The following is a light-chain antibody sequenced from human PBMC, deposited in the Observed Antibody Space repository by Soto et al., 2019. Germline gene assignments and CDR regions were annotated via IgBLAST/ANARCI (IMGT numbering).Light chain of an antibody. CDR3: SSYTTSSTLLYV. Sequence: QSVLTQPASVSGSPGQSITISCTGTSSDVGGYNSVSWYQQHPGKAPKLMIYEVSNRPSGVSNRFSGSKSGNTASLTISGLQAEDEADYYRSSYTTSSTLLYVFGTGTKVTVL. J-gene: IGLJ1*01. V-gene: IGLV2-14*01. CDR1: SSDVGGYNS. CDR2: EVS.